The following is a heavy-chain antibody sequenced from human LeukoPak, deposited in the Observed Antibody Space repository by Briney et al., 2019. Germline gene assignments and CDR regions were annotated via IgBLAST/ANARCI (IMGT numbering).Heavy chain of an antibody. J-gene: IGHJ4*02. CDR2: ISWNSGSI. CDR1: GFTFDDYA. D-gene: IGHD2-2*01. Sequence: GRSLRLSCAASGFTFDDYAMHWVRQAPGKGLEWVSGISWNSGSIGYADSVKGRFTISRDDAKNSLYLQMNSLRAEDTALYYCAKDLPRYCSSTSCSALDYWGQGTLVTVSS. V-gene: IGHV3-9*01. CDR3: AKDLPRYCSSTSCSALDY.